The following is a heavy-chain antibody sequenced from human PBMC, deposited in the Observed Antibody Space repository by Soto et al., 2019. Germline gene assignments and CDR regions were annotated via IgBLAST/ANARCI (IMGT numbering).Heavy chain of an antibody. CDR3: AGEKVEQQQNWSDP. V-gene: IGHV4-31*03. Sequence: PSETLSLTCTVSGGSISSGGYYWSWIRQHPGKGLEWIGYIYYSGSTYYNPSLKSRVTISVDTSKNQFSLKLSSVTAADTAVYYCAGEKVEQQQNWSDPWGKGTLVTVSS. D-gene: IGHD6-13*01. CDR1: GGSISSGGYY. CDR2: IYYSGST. J-gene: IGHJ5*02.